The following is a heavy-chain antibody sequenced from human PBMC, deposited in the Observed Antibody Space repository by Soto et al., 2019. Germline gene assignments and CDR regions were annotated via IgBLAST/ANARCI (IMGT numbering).Heavy chain of an antibody. CDR3: AIPDYNDRSPFYSDY. CDR2: IIPILGSA. CDR1: GGTFSRYT. J-gene: IGHJ4*02. Sequence: QVQLVQSGAEVKKPGSSVKVSCKASGGTFSRYTICWVRQAPGQGLEWMGRIIPILGSANYAQSFQGRVTITADKSTSPAYMELSSLRSEDTAVYYCAIPDYNDRSPFYSDYWGQGTLVTVSS. V-gene: IGHV1-69*08. D-gene: IGHD3-22*01.